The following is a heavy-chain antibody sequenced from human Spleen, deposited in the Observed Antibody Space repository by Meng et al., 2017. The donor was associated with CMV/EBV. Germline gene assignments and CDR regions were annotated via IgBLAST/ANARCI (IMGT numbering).Heavy chain of an antibody. CDR1: GFTFSSHA. D-gene: IGHD1-26*01. J-gene: IGHJ4*02. CDR2: ISGSGTST. CDR3: ARDWDFDY. Sequence: LRLSCETSGFTFSSHAMNWVRQAPGKGLEWVSGISGSGTSTDYVDSVKGRFTISRDNSKNTLYLQMNSLRAEDTAVYYCARDWDFDYWGQGTLVTVSS. V-gene: IGHV3-23*01.